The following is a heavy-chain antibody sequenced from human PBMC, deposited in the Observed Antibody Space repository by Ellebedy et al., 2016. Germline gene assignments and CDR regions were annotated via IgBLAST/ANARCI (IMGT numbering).Heavy chain of an antibody. CDR1: GFTVSIYC. CDR2: IKTDGSST. V-gene: IGHV3-74*01. CDR3: ARDQPGIAAASLDY. Sequence: GGSLRLXXAASGFTVSIYCKHCLPQPPGEGLGWVSRIKTDGSSTNYADSVKGRFTISRDNAKNTLYLQMNSLRAEDTAVYYCARDQPGIAAASLDYWGQGTLVTVSS. D-gene: IGHD6-13*01. J-gene: IGHJ4*02.